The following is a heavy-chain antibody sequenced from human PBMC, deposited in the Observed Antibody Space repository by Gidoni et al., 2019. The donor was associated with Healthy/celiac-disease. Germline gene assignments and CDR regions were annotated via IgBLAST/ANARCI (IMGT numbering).Heavy chain of an antibody. CDR1: GFTFRSYA. D-gene: IGHD3-16*01. CDR3: AKGSSGVAFGGVIDP. V-gene: IGHV3-23*01. J-gene: IGHJ5*02. CDR2: FSGSGGST. Sequence: EVQLLESGGGLVQPGGYLRSSCAASGFTFRSYALRWFRQAPGKGLGLVSAFSGSGGSTYYADSVKGRFTISRDNSKNTLYLQMNSLRAEDTAVYYCAKGSSGVAFGGVIDPWGQGTLVTVSS.